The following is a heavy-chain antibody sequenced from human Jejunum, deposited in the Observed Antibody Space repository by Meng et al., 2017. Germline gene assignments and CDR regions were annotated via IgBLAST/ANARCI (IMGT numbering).Heavy chain of an antibody. CDR3: AKEAPGTFDL. V-gene: IGHV3-23*04. CDR2: FTGTTTST. J-gene: IGHJ4*01. CDR1: GLTFSSSS. Sequence: DVQLVESGVGLVLPGGSLGFSCVASGLTFSSSSMSWVRQAPGKGLEWVSTFTGTTTSTYYADSVKGRFTISRDNSKNTLYLQMNSLRAEDTAVYYCAKEAPGTFDLWGHGTLVTVSS.